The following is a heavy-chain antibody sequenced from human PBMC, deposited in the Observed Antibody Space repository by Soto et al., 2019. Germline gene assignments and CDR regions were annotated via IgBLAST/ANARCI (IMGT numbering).Heavy chain of an antibody. D-gene: IGHD6-6*01. J-gene: IGHJ4*02. CDR1: GFTFSDSG. V-gene: IGHV3-33*01. CDR2: IWSDGSDK. Sequence: QVQLVESGGGVVQPGGSLRLSCATSGFTFSDSGMHWVRQAPGKGLEWVAVIWSDGSDKSYADSVEGRFTISRDNSKKPLYLKMNRRGGEETGVYYCGGSTRFSSPSGWGGGFDYWGQGTLVTVSS. CDR3: GGSTRFSSPSGWGGGFDY.